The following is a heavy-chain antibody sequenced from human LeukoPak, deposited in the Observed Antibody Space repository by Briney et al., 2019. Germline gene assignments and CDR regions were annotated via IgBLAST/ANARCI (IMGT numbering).Heavy chain of an antibody. D-gene: IGHD1-26*01. CDR3: VRAWGGGSYSDAFDI. CDR2: ISSSSSHI. Sequence: AGGSLRLSCAASGFTFSYYNMNWVRQAPGEGLEWVSSISSSSSHIYYADSVKGRFTISRDNAKNSLYLQMSSLRVEDTAVFYCVRAWGGGSYSDAFDIWGQGTMVTVSS. CDR1: GFTFSYYN. J-gene: IGHJ3*02. V-gene: IGHV3-21*06.